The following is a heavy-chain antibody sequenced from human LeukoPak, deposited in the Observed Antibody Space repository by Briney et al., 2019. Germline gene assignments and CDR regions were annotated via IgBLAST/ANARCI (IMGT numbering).Heavy chain of an antibody. D-gene: IGHD4-11*01. Sequence: GGSLRLSCAASGFTFSNYAIHWVRQAPGKGLEWVAVIAADGRDKHHADSVKGRFTISRDNSKNTVYLQMNSLRAEDTAVYYCARDDYSNYNPMDVWGKGTTVTVSS. J-gene: IGHJ6*03. V-gene: IGHV3-30*04. CDR3: ARDDYSNYNPMDV. CDR2: IAADGRDK. CDR1: GFTFSNYA.